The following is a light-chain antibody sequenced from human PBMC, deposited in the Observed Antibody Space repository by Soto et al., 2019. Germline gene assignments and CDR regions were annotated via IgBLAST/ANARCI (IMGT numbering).Light chain of an antibody. Sequence: QSVLSQPASVSGSPGQSTTISCTGTSSDVGGYSYVSWYQHHPFKAPKLMIFDVSTRPAGSSNRLSGSNFCNTPSSTISALEPEEQADYYCGAHATRNIPQIDFGTGTKVTDL. CDR2: DVS. CDR3: GAHATRNIPQID. V-gene: IGLV2-14*03. CDR1: SSDVGGYSY. J-gene: IGLJ1*01.